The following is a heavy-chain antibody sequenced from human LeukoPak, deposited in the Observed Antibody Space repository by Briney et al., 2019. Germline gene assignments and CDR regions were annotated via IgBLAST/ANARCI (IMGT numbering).Heavy chain of an antibody. J-gene: IGHJ3*02. CDR3: AKEVVVVPAAIPRNKAFDI. CDR1: GFTFSSYS. V-gene: IGHV3-48*04. CDR2: ISSSSSTI. Sequence: GSLRLSCAASGFTFSSYSMNWVRQAPGKGLEWVSYISSSSSTIYYADSVKGRFTISRDNAKNSLYLQMNSLRAEDTAVYYCAKEVVVVPAAIPRNKAFDIWGQGTMVTVSS. D-gene: IGHD2-2*01.